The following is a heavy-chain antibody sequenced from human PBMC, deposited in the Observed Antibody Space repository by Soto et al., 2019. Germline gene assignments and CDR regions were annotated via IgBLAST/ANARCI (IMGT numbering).Heavy chain of an antibody. Sequence: SGTLSLTCTVSGGSISSGGYYWSWIRQHPGKGLEWIGYIYYSGSTYYNPSLKSRVTISVDTSKNQFSLKLSSVTAADTAVYYCATFHRNYYDSSGYYYGYHYYGMDVWGQGTTVTVSS. D-gene: IGHD3-22*01. V-gene: IGHV4-31*03. CDR1: GGSISSGGYY. CDR3: ATFHRNYYDSSGYYYGYHYYGMDV. CDR2: IYYSGST. J-gene: IGHJ6*02.